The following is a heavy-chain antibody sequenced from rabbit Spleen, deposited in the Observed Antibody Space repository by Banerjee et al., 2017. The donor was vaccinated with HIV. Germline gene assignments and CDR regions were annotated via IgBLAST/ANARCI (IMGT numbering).Heavy chain of an antibody. V-gene: IGHV1S7*01. CDR3: ARGGGL. CDR2: IDPVFGSA. Sequence: QLKESGGGLVQPGGSLKLSCKASGFDFNSYYMSWVRQAPGKGLEWIGYIDPVFGSAYYASWVNGRFSISRENTQNTVSLQLNSLTAADPATYFCARGGGLWGPGTLVTVS. J-gene: IGHJ4*01. CDR1: GFDFNSYY.